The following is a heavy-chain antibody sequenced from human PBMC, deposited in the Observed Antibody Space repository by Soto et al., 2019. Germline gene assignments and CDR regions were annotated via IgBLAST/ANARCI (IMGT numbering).Heavy chain of an antibody. V-gene: IGHV3-7*05. CDR2: INHGGSET. Sequence: EVQVVESGGGLVQPGGSLRLSCSVSGFTFSAFWMSWFRQAPGKGLQWVANINHGGSETHYVDSVKGRFTISRDNSKNTRYLQMNSLRAEDTAVYYCAKDLAYYYGSGYDFWGQGTLVTVSS. CDR3: AKDLAYYYGSGYDF. D-gene: IGHD3-10*01. J-gene: IGHJ4*02. CDR1: GFTFSAFW.